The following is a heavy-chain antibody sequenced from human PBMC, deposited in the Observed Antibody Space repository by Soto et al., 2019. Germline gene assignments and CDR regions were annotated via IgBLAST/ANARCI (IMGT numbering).Heavy chain of an antibody. CDR1: GYTFTGYY. Sequence: QVQLVQSGAEVKKPGASVKVSCKASGYTFTGYYMHWVRQAPGQGLEWMGWINPNSGGTNYAQKFQGWVTMTRDTSISTAYMELSRLRSDDTAVYYCARTGSGSYYDYGMDVWGQGTTVTVSS. J-gene: IGHJ6*02. V-gene: IGHV1-2*04. CDR3: ARTGSGSYYDYGMDV. D-gene: IGHD3-10*01. CDR2: INPNSGGT.